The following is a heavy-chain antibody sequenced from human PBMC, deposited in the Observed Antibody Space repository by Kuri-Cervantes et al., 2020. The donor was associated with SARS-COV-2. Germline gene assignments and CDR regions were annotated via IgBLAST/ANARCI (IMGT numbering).Heavy chain of an antibody. CDR1: GYTFTSYY. J-gene: IGHJ6*03. CDR2: INPSGGST. V-gene: IGHV1-46*01. CDR3: ARDFFGGQLLSGWFRQTYYYYYYMDV. D-gene: IGHD2-2*01. Sequence: ASEKVSCKASGYTFTSYYMHWVRQAPGQGLEWMGIINPSGGSTSYAQKFQGRVTMTRDTYTSTVYMELSSLRSEDTAVYYCARDFFGGQLLSGWFRQTYYYYYYMDVWGKGTTVTVSS.